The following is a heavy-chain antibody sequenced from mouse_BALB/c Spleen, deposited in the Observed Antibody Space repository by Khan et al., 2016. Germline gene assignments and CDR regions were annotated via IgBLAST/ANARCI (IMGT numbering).Heavy chain of an antibody. CDR3: ARSYYGYFAMDY. CDR1: GYTFTDYY. CDR2: IFPGSGST. Sequence: QVQLQQSGTELPRPGASVKLSCKASGYTFTDYYLHWVKQRTGQGLEWIGEIFPGSGSTYYNEKFKGKASLTADTSSSTAYMQLSSQTSEVSAVYFCARSYYGYFAMDYWRHGASVTVTS. J-gene: IGHJ4*01. V-gene: IGHV1-77*01. D-gene: IGHD1-2*01.